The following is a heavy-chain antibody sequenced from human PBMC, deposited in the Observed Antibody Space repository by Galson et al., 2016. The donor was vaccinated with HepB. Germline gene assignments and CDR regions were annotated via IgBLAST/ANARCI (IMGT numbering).Heavy chain of an antibody. CDR3: ASSVRGSGSPPGGY. CDR1: GFTFSSYW. D-gene: IGHD3-10*01. Sequence: SLRLSCAASGFTFSSYWMTWVRQAPGKGLEWVANIKFDGSSTGFADSVKGRFTISRDNAKNTLYLQMNRLRAEDTAVYFCASSVRGSGSPPGGYWGQGTLVTVSS. CDR2: IKFDGSST. V-gene: IGHV3-7*01. J-gene: IGHJ4*02.